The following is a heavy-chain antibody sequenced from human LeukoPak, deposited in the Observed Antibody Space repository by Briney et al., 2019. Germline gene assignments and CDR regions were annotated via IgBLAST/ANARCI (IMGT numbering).Heavy chain of an antibody. CDR1: GFTFESDS. CDR3: ARRGDYWGYYFDY. Sequence: GGSLRLSCAGSGFTFESDSMNWVRQAPGKGLEWVSLISSSSTFKYYADSVKGRFTISRDNAKNSLYLQMNSLRAEDTALYYCARRGDYWGYYFDYWGQGTLVTVSS. D-gene: IGHD7-27*01. CDR2: ISSSSTFK. V-gene: IGHV3-21*04. J-gene: IGHJ4*02.